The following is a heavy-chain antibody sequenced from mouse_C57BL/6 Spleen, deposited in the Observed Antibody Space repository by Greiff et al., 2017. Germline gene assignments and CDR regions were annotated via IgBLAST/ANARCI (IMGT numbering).Heavy chain of an antibody. CDR3: ARQTMFAY. J-gene: IGHJ3*01. Sequence: EVQVVESGGGLVKPGGSLKLSCASSGFTFSDYGMHWVRQAPVQGLAWVAYIRSGSSSLSYADTVKSRFTISRDNAKNTLFLQMASLRSEDTAMYYCARQTMFAYWGQGTLVTVSA. CDR1: GFTFSDYG. CDR2: IRSGSSSL. D-gene: IGHD3-2*01. V-gene: IGHV5-17*01.